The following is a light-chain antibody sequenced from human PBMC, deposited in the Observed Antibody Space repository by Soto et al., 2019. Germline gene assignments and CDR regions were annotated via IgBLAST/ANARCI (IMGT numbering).Light chain of an antibody. Sequence: DIPMTQSQSSLSASVGDRVTITCRASQIISNYLNWYQQKPGKAPKLLIYAASSLQSGVPSRFSGSGSGTDFTLTISSLQPEDFATYFCQQSYSIPWTFGQGTKVEIK. CDR2: AAS. CDR1: QIISNY. CDR3: QQSYSIPWT. V-gene: IGKV1-39*01. J-gene: IGKJ1*01.